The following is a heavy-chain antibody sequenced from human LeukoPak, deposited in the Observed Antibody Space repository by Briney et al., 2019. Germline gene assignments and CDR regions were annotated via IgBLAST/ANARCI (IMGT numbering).Heavy chain of an antibody. V-gene: IGHV3-33*01. J-gene: IGHJ4*02. CDR2: IWYNGSKK. CDR1: RFTFSSYG. Sequence: GGSLRLSCAASRFTFSSYGMHWVRQAPGKGLEWVAVIWYNGSKKYYADSVKGRFTISRDNSKNTLYLQMNSLRVDDTAVYYCARRDGDSDRGFDYWGQGTLVTVSS. D-gene: IGHD4-17*01. CDR3: ARRDGDSDRGFDY.